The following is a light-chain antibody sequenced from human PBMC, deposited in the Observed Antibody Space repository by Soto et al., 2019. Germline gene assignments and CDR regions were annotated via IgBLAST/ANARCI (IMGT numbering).Light chain of an antibody. V-gene: IGKV3-20*01. CDR2: GVS. J-gene: IGKJ1*01. CDR3: QQYTDWPLT. CDR1: QSVTSNY. Sequence: IEMTQSPATLSVSKGERATLSCRASQSVTSNYLAWYQQKPGQAPRLLIYGVSSRATGVPDRFSGSGSGTDFTLTISRLEPEDFAVYYCQQYTDWPLTFGQ.